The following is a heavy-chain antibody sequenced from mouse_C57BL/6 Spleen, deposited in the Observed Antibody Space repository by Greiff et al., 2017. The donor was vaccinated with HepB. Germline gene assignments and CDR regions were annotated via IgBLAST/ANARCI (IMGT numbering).Heavy chain of an antibody. V-gene: IGHV1-80*01. CDR2: IYPGDGDT. D-gene: IGHD1-1*01. Sequence: QVQLQQSGAELVKPGASVKISCKASGYAFSSYWMNWVKQRPGKGLEWIGQIYPGDGDTNYNGKFKGKATLTADKSSSTAYMQLSSLTSEDSAVYFCARDGALFITTVVDYLDYWGHGTTLTVSS. J-gene: IGHJ2*01. CDR1: GYAFSSYW. CDR3: ARDGALFITTVVDYLDY.